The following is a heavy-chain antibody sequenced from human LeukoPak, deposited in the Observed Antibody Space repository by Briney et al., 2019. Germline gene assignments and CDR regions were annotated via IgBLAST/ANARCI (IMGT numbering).Heavy chain of an antibody. J-gene: IGHJ5*02. CDR3: ATYSEGYCSGGSCYSMGASWFDP. D-gene: IGHD2-15*01. Sequence: SETLSLTCAVYGGSFSGYYWSWIRQPPGKGLEWIGEINHSGSTNYNPSLKSRVTISVDTSKNQFSLKLSSVTAADTAVYYCATYSEGYCSGGSCYSMGASWFDPWGQGTLVTVSS. CDR1: GGSFSGYY. V-gene: IGHV4-34*01. CDR2: INHSGST.